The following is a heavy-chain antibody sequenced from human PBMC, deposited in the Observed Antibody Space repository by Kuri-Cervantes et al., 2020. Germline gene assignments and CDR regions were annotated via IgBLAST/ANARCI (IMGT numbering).Heavy chain of an antibody. J-gene: IGHJ6*03. V-gene: IGHV3-23*01. CDR3: AKVGDGIVVIPAAPRPFYMDV. CDR1: GFTFSNSA. Sequence: GESLKISCAASGFTFSNSAMSWVRQAPGKGLEWVSSISGNGDTTYYADSVKGRFTISRNNFKNTLYLQMNSLRAEDTAVYYCAKVGDGIVVIPAAPRPFYMDVWGKGTTVTVSS. CDR2: ISGNGDTT. D-gene: IGHD2-2*01.